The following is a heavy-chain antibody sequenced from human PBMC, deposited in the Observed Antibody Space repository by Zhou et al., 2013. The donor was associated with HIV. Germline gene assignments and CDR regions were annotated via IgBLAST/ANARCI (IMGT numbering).Heavy chain of an antibody. Sequence: QVYLVQSGGEVKKPGASVKVSCKASDYTFITYGLSWVRQAPGQGLEWMGWISPYNGNTDVAQKFQGRVTMTTDTSTKTAYMELRSLRSDDTAVYYCARGPSPSGATTDEYFQHWGQGTLVTVSS. CDR1: DYTFITYG. V-gene: IGHV1-18*01. J-gene: IGHJ1*01. D-gene: IGHD1-26*01. CDR3: ARGPSPSGATTDEYFQH. CDR2: ISPYNGNT.